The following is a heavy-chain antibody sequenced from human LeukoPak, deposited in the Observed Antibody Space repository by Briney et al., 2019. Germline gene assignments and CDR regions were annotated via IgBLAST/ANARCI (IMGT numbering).Heavy chain of an antibody. J-gene: IGHJ1*01. CDR3: AKKGPYYYDSSGYSLPTEYFQH. CDR1: GFTFSSYS. V-gene: IGHV3-23*01. Sequence: GGSLRLSCAASGFTFSSYSMNWVRQAPGKGLEWVSAISGSGGSTYYADSVKGRFTISRDNSKNTLYLQMNSLRAEDTAVYYCAKKGPYYYDSSGYSLPTEYFQHWGQGTLVTVSS. D-gene: IGHD3-22*01. CDR2: ISGSGGST.